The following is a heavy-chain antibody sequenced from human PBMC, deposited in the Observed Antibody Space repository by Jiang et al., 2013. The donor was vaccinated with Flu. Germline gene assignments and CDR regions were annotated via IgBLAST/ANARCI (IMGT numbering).Heavy chain of an antibody. Sequence: ETLSLTCTVSGGSISSYYWSWIRQPPGKGLEWIGYIYYSGSTNYNPSLKSRVTISVDTSKNQFSLKLSSVTAADTAVYYCARDNTYYDILTGYYNYYFDYWGQGTLVTVSS. CDR2: IYYSGST. J-gene: IGHJ4*02. V-gene: IGHV4-59*13. CDR3: ARDNTYYDILTGYYNYYFDY. CDR1: GGSISSYY. D-gene: IGHD3-9*01.